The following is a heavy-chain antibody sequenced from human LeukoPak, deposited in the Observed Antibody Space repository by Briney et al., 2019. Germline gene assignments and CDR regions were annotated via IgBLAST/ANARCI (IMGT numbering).Heavy chain of an antibody. Sequence: SETLSLTCTVSGYSISSGYYWGWIRQPPGKGLEWIGSIYHSGSTYYNPSLKSRVTILVDTSKNQFSLKLSSVTAADTAVYYCARDSTMIVVVTDAFDIWGQGTMVTVSS. J-gene: IGHJ3*02. V-gene: IGHV4-38-2*02. CDR2: IYHSGST. D-gene: IGHD3-22*01. CDR1: GYSISSGYY. CDR3: ARDSTMIVVVTDAFDI.